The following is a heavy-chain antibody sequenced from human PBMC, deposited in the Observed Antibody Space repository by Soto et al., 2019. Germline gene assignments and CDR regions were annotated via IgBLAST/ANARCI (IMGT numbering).Heavy chain of an antibody. J-gene: IGHJ2*01. CDR2: IYYTGST. CDR3: ATFNWYFDL. CDR1: GGSRSRYW. V-gene: IGHV4-59*01. Sequence: SEARCGRWSGSGGSRSRYWWSWIRQPPGKGLEWIGYIYYTGSTNYNPSLKSRVTISIDTSKNQFSLQLSSVTAADTAVYYCATFNWYFDLWGRGTLVTVS.